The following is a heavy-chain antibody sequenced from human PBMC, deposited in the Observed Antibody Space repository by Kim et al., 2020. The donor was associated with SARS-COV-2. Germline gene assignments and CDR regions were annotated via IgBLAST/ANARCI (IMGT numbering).Heavy chain of an antibody. Sequence: QDGSDQYYVDSVKDRFTISRDNAKNSVYLQMNSLTVEDTAVYYCVRGGTIYWGQGTLVTVSS. D-gene: IGHD3-10*01. CDR2: QDGSDQ. CDR3: VRGGTIY. J-gene: IGHJ4*02. V-gene: IGHV3-7*01.